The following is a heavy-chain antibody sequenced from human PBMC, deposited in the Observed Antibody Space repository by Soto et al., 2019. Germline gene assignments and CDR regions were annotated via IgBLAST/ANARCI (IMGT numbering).Heavy chain of an antibody. D-gene: IGHD2-15*01. J-gene: IGHJ4*02. Sequence: ASVKVSCKASGYTFTSYAMHWVRQAPGQRLEWMGWINAGNGNTKYSQKFQGRVTITRDTSASTAYMELSSLRSEDTAVYYCARDAPAKYCSGGSCYSDPARIQFDYWGQGTLVTVS. CDR3: ARDAPAKYCSGGSCYSDPARIQFDY. CDR2: INAGNGNT. CDR1: GYTFTSYA. V-gene: IGHV1-3*01.